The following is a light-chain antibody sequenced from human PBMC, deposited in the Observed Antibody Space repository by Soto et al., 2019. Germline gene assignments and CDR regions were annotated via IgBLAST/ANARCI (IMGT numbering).Light chain of an antibody. V-gene: IGKV3-11*01. Sequence: EIVLTQSPATLSLSPGERATLSCRASQSVGTYFAWYQQKPGQAPRPLIYDSSHRATVIPARFSGSGYGTDVTLTISRLEREDFAVYYCQNRSDWPSTFGGGTKVEIK. CDR3: QNRSDWPST. CDR2: DSS. CDR1: QSVGTY. J-gene: IGKJ4*01.